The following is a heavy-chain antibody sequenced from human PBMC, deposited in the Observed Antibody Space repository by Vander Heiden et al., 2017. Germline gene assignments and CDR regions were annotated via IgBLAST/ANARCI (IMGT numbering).Heavy chain of an antibody. D-gene: IGHD3-22*01. J-gene: IGHJ4*02. CDR1: GCSISSSTYC. Sequence: QLQLQESGPGLVKPSEALSLTRTVAGCSISSSTYCWGWIRQAPGKGLEWIGSVYYSGSTYYNPSLKSRVTISVDTSKNQFSLKLSSVTATDTAVYYAAAYDTTGYDYFDYWGQGTLVTVSS. CDR3: AAYDTTGYDYFDY. CDR2: VYYSGST. V-gene: IGHV4-39*01.